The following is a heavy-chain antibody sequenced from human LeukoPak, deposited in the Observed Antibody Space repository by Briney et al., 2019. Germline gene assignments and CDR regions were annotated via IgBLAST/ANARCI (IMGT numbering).Heavy chain of an antibody. Sequence: SETLSLTCTVSGYSISSGYYWGWIRQPPGKGLEWIGSIYHSGSTYYNPSLKSRVTISVDTSKNQFSLKLSSVTAADTAVYYCASIAARKEYYFDYWGQGTLVTVSS. J-gene: IGHJ4*02. CDR3: ASIAARKEYYFDY. V-gene: IGHV4-38-2*02. D-gene: IGHD6-6*01. CDR1: GYSISSGYY. CDR2: IYHSGST.